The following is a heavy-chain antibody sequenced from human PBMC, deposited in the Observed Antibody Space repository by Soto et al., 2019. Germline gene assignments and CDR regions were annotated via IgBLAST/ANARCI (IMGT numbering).Heavy chain of an antibody. CDR1: GFTLSDHY. CDR2: TRNKANSYTT. V-gene: IGHV3-72*01. D-gene: IGHD3-10*01. CDR3: VRTSHYGSGTWNFDY. Sequence: EVQLVESGGGLVQPGGSLRLSCAASGFTLSDHYMDWVRQAPGKGLEWVGRTRNKANSYTTEYAASVKGRFIVSSDDSMNSLYLHMNSLKTEDTAMYYCVRTSHYGSGTWNFDYWGQGTLVTVSS. J-gene: IGHJ4*02.